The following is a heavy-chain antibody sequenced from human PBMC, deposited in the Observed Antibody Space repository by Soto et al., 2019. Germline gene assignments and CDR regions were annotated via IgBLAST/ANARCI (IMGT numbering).Heavy chain of an antibody. CDR1: GFTFSSYA. Sequence: PGGSLRLSCAASGFTFSSYAMSWVRQAPGRGLEWVSAISGSGGSTYYADSVKGRFTISRDNSKNTLYLQMNSLRAEDTAVYYCAKGITSSSWYLDAFDIWGQGTMVTVSS. CDR2: ISGSGGST. D-gene: IGHD6-13*01. J-gene: IGHJ3*02. V-gene: IGHV3-23*01. CDR3: AKGITSSSWYLDAFDI.